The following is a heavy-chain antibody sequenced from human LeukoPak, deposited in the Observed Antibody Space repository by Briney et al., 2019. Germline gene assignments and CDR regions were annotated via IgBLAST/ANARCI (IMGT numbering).Heavy chain of an antibody. V-gene: IGHV4-59*12. CDR3: ARTVVVAAIDWFDP. D-gene: IGHD2-15*01. CDR2: IYYSGST. CDR1: GGSISSYY. J-gene: IGHJ5*02. Sequence: SETPSLTCTVSGGSISSYYWSWIRQPPGKGLEWIGYIYYSGSTNYNPSLKSRVTISVDKSKNQFSLKLSSVTAADTAVYYCARTVVVAAIDWFDPWGQGTLVTVSS.